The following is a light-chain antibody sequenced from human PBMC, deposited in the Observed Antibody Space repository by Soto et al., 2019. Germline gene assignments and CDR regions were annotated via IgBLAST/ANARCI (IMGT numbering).Light chain of an antibody. CDR1: SSDVGRYNY. Sequence: QSALTQPASVSGSPGQSITISCSGSSSDVGRYNYVSWYQQHPGRAPKLIIYDVTNRPSGISNRFSGSRSGNTASLTISGLQAEDEADYYCSSYTSSNILVFGGGTKLTVL. J-gene: IGLJ2*01. CDR2: DVT. CDR3: SSYTSSNILV. V-gene: IGLV2-14*01.